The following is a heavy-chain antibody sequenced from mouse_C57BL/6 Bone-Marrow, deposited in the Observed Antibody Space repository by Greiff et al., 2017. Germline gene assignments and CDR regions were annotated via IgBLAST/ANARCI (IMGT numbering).Heavy chain of an antibody. CDR2: INPYNGDT. CDR1: GYSFTGYF. CDR3: AWSDYGSSPGYFDF. Sequence: EVQLKQSGPELVKPGASVKISCTASGYSFTGYFMHWVMQSHGKSLEWIGCINPYNGDTFYTQKFKGKATLSVDKSSSTAHLALRSLTSEDSAVYYCAWSDYGSSPGYFDFWGTGTTVTGSA. J-gene: IGHJ1*03. D-gene: IGHD1-1*01. V-gene: IGHV1-20*01.